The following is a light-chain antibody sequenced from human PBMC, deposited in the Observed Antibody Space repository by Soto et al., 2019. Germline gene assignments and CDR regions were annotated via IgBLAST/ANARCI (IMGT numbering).Light chain of an antibody. CDR2: GAS. J-gene: IGKJ1*01. CDR3: QQYNDWPPWT. V-gene: IGKV3-15*01. CDR1: QSVSSN. Sequence: IVTTQSPATLSVSTGERPTLSCRASQSVSSNLAWYQQKPGQAPRLLIYGASTRATGIPARFSGSGSGTEFTLTISSLQSEDFAVYYCQQYNDWPPWTFGQVTNVDI.